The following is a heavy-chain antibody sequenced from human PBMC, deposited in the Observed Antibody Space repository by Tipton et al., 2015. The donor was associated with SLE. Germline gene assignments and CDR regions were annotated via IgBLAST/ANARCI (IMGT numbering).Heavy chain of an antibody. Sequence: TLSLTCAVSGGSISSGGYSWSWIRQPPGKGLEWIGYIYHSGSTYYNPSLKSRVTISVDRSKNQFSLKLSSVTAADTAVYYCARGGRGGYYFGYWGQGTLVPVSS. J-gene: IGHJ4*02. CDR2: IYHSGST. D-gene: IGHD2-15*01. CDR3: ARGGRGGYYFGY. V-gene: IGHV4-30-2*01. CDR1: GGSISSGGYS.